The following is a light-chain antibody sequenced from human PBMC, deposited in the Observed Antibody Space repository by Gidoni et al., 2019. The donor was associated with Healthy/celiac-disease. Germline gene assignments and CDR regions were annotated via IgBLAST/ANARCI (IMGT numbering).Light chain of an antibody. Sequence: AIRMTQSPSSFSASTGDRVTITCRASKGISSYLAWYQQKPGTAPKLLIYAASTLQSGVPSRFSGSGSGTDFTLTISCLQSEDFATYYCQQYYSYPRTFGQGTKVEIK. CDR2: AAS. J-gene: IGKJ1*01. V-gene: IGKV1-8*01. CDR1: KGISSY. CDR3: QQYYSYPRT.